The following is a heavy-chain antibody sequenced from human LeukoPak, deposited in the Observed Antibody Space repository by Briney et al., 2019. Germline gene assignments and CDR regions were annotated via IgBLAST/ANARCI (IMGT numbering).Heavy chain of an antibody. CDR3: ARYYYDSSGYPYYFDY. D-gene: IGHD3-22*01. V-gene: IGHV3-21*01. CDR1: GFTFSSYA. J-gene: IGHJ4*02. CDR2: ISSSSSYI. Sequence: GGSLRLSCAASGFTFSSYAMSWVRQAPGKGLEWVSSISSSSSYIYYADSVKGRFTISRDNAKNSLYLQMNSLRAEDTAVYYCARYYYDSSGYPYYFDYWGQGTLVTVSS.